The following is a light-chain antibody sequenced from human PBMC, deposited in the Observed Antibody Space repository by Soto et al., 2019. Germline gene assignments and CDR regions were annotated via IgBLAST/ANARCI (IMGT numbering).Light chain of an antibody. CDR2: DAS. CDR3: QQRSTWPT. J-gene: IGKJ5*01. V-gene: IGKV3D-20*02. CDR1: QSVGGTF. Sequence: EIVVTQSPGTLSFSPGEGATLSFRASQSVGGTFLGWYQKTPGQAPRLLIDDASVRATGTPARFSGSGSGKAFTLTISSLEPEDSAHYYCQQRSTWPTFGQGTRLEI.